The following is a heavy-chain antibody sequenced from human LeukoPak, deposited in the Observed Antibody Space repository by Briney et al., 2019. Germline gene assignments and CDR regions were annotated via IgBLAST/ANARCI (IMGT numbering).Heavy chain of an antibody. V-gene: IGHV3-48*04. CDR3: ARTSSDIVVVPTAPPNWFDP. D-gene: IGHD2-2*01. Sequence: GGSLRLSCAASGFTFSSYSMNWVRQAPGKGLEWVSYIGTGGNTIYYADSVKGRFTISRDNAKNSLYLQMNSLRAEDTAVYYCARTSSDIVVVPTAPPNWFDPWGQGTLVTVSS. CDR2: IGTGGNTI. CDR1: GFTFSSYS. J-gene: IGHJ5*02.